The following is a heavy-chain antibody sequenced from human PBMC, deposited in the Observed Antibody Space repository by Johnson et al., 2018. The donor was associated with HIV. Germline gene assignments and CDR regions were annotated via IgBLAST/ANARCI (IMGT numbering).Heavy chain of an antibody. CDR3: ARANSYGDYRAKAFDI. J-gene: IGHJ3*02. Sequence: VGVISYDGNSKYYGDSVKGRFTISRDNSKNTLYLQMNSLRAGDTAVYYCARANSYGDYRAKAFDIWGQGTMVTVSS. CDR2: ISYDGNSK. V-gene: IGHV3-30*03. D-gene: IGHD4-17*01.